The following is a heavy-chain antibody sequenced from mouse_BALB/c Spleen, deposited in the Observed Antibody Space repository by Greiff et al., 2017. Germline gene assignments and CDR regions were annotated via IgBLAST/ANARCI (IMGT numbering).Heavy chain of an antibody. Sequence: QVQLQQSGPGLVAPSQSLSITCTVSGFSLTGYGVNWVRQPPGKGLEWLGMIWGDGSTDYNSALKSRLSISKDNSKSQVFLKMNSLQTDDTARYYCARDTLHRPSYDGYSYYAMDYWGQGTSVTVSS. CDR2: IWGDGST. CDR3: ARDTLHRPSYDGYSYYAMDY. D-gene: IGHD2-3*01. J-gene: IGHJ4*01. CDR1: GFSLTGYG. V-gene: IGHV2-6-7*01.